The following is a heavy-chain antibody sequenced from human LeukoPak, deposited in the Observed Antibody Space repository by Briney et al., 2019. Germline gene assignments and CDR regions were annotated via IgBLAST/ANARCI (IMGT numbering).Heavy chain of an antibody. CDR1: GGTFSSYA. Sequence: SVKVSRKASGGTFSSYAISWVRQAPGQGLEWRGGIIPIFGTANYAQRFQGRVTTTADKSTSTAYMELSSLRSEDTAVYYCARDQAAKGWFDPWGQGTLVTVSS. J-gene: IGHJ5*02. D-gene: IGHD4/OR15-4a*01. CDR3: ARDQAAKGWFDP. CDR2: IIPIFGTA. V-gene: IGHV1-69*06.